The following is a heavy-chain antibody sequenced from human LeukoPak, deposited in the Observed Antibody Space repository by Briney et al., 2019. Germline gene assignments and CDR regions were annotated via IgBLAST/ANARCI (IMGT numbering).Heavy chain of an antibody. Sequence: QTGGSLRLSCAASGFTFSSYAMSWVRQAPGKGLEWVSGISGSGGSTDYADSVKGRFTISRDNSKNTLYLQMNSLRVEDTAVYYCAKDGYSSGWLPSYWGQGTLVTVSS. CDR1: GFTFSSYA. CDR2: ISGSGGST. J-gene: IGHJ4*02. CDR3: AKDGYSSGWLPSY. V-gene: IGHV3-23*01. D-gene: IGHD6-19*01.